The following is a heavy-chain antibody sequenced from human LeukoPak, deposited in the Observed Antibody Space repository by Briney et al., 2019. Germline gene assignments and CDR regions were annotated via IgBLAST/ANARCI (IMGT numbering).Heavy chain of an antibody. CDR1: GFTFDDYA. D-gene: IGHD2-15*01. CDR2: ISWNSGSI. Sequence: PGGSLRLSCAASGFTFDDYAMHWVRQAPGKGLEWVSGISWNSGSIGYADSVKGRFTISRDNAKNSLYLQMNSLRAEDTALYYCAKDQVVVAAIPADGAFDIWGRGTMVTVSS. CDR3: AKDQVVVAAIPADGAFDI. J-gene: IGHJ3*02. V-gene: IGHV3-9*01.